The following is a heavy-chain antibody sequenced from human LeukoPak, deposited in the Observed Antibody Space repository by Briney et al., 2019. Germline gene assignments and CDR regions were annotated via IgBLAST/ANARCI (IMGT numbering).Heavy chain of an antibody. CDR1: GFTFDDYA. CDR2: ISWNSGSI. J-gene: IGHJ6*02. CDR3: AGEYCSGGSCYVFYYGMDV. D-gene: IGHD2-15*01. Sequence: GGSLRLSCAASGFTFDDYAMHWVRQAPGKGLEWVSGISWNSGSIGYADSVKGRFTISRDNAKNSLYLQMNSLRAEDTAVYYCAGEYCSGGSCYVFYYGMDVWGQGTTVTVSS. V-gene: IGHV3-9*01.